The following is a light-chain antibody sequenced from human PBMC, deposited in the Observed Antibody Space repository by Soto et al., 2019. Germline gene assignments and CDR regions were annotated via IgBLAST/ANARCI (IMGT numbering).Light chain of an antibody. CDR3: LQRTNWPVT. CDR2: DAS. Sequence: EIVLTQSPATLSLSPGERATLSCRASQSVSSYLVWYQQKPGQAPRVLISDASNRATRIPARFSGSGSGTAFTLTISSREPEDFAVYYCLQRTNWPVTFGGGTKVEIK. CDR1: QSVSSY. J-gene: IGKJ4*01. V-gene: IGKV3-11*01.